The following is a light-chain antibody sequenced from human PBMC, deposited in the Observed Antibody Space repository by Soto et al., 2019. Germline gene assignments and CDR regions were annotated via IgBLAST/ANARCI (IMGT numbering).Light chain of an antibody. CDR2: WAS. CDR3: QQYYSTPLT. CDR1: QSVLYSSNNKNY. V-gene: IGKV4-1*01. J-gene: IGKJ3*01. Sequence: DIVMTQSPDSLAVSLGERATINCKSSQSVLYSSNNKNYLAWYQQKPGQPPKLLIYWASTRESGVPDRFSGSGSGTDFPLTISNLQAEDVAVYYCQQYYSTPLTFGPGTKVDIK.